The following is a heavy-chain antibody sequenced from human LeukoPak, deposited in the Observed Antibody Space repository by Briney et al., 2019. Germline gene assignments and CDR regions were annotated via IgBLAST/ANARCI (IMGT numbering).Heavy chain of an antibody. Sequence: PSETLSLTCTVSGGSISSYYWSWIRQPPGKGLEWIGYIYYSGSTNYNPSLKSRVTISVDTSKNQFSLKLSSVTAADTAVYYCARAPHSYGYIYWFDPWGQGTLVTVSS. D-gene: IGHD5-18*01. CDR3: ARAPHSYGYIYWFDP. J-gene: IGHJ5*02. V-gene: IGHV4-59*01. CDR1: GGSISSYY. CDR2: IYYSGST.